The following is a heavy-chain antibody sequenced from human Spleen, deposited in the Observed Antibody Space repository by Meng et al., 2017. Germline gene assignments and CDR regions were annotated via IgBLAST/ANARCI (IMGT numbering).Heavy chain of an antibody. CDR2: ISSDSRYI. CDR1: GVTFSNYS. Sequence: EVQPVESGGGLVTPGGSLRLSCAASGVTFSNYSMNWVRQAPGKGREWVSSISSDSRYIFYADSVKGRFTISRDNAKNSLYLLMIGLSPEDTAVFYCARFETVGVATGDFWGQGTLVTVSS. J-gene: IGHJ4*02. V-gene: IGHV3-21*01. CDR3: ARFETVGVATGDF. D-gene: IGHD2-15*01.